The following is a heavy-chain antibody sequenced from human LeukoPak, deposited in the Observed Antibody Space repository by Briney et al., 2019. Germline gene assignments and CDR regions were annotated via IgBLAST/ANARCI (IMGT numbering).Heavy chain of an antibody. Sequence: PSETLSLTCTVSGGSISSGGYYWGWIRQHPGKGLEWIGYIYYSGSTYYNPSLKSRVTISVDTSKNQFSLKLSSVTAADTAVYYCARGRGYSGYDYYDYWGQGTLVTVSS. CDR1: GGSISSGGYY. J-gene: IGHJ4*02. D-gene: IGHD5-12*01. CDR3: ARGRGYSGYDYYDY. V-gene: IGHV4-31*03. CDR2: IYYSGST.